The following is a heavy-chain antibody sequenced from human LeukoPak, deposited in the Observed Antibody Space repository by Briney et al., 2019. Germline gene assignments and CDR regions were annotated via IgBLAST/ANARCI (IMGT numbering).Heavy chain of an antibody. V-gene: IGHV1-2*02. CDR3: ASPPRIISALEEYYFDY. CDR1: GYTFTGYY. D-gene: IGHD1-1*01. Sequence: ASVKVSCKASGYTFTGYYMHWVRQAPGQGLEWMGWINPNSGGTNYAQKFQGRVTMTRDTSIRTAYMELSRLRSEDTAVYYCASPPRIISALEEYYFDYWGQGTLVTVSS. J-gene: IGHJ4*02. CDR2: INPNSGGT.